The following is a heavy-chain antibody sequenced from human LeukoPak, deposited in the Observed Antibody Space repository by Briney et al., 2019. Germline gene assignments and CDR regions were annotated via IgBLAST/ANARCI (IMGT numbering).Heavy chain of an antibody. CDR1: GFILSSKY. Sequence: PGGALRLSCAASGFILSSKYMSWVRQAPRKGLEWVSIIFSGDSTYYADSVKGRFTISRDNSKNTVYLQMNSLRAEDTAVYYCARVGAVAVADCWGQGTLVTVSS. CDR3: ARVGAVAVADC. V-gene: IGHV3-66*01. J-gene: IGHJ4*02. D-gene: IGHD6-19*01. CDR2: IFSGDST.